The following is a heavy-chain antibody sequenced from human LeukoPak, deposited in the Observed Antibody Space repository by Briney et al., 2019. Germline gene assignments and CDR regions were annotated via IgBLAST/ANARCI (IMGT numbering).Heavy chain of an antibody. CDR2: IKQGGSEK. Sequence: GGSLRLSCAASGFTFSGYWISSVRQAPGKGLEWVANIKQGGSEKYYVDSVKGRFTISRDNAKNSLSLQMNSLRAEDTAVYYCARDGQWQQLDGDAFDIWGQGTMVTVSS. V-gene: IGHV3-7*04. CDR3: ARDGQWQQLDGDAFDI. J-gene: IGHJ3*02. D-gene: IGHD6-13*01. CDR1: GFTFSGYW.